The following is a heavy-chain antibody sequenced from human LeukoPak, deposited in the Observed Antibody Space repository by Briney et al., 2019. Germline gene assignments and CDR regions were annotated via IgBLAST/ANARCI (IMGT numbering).Heavy chain of an antibody. J-gene: IGHJ4*02. Sequence: SGTLSLTCAVSGGSISSSNWWSWVRQPPGKGLEWTGEIYHSGSTNYNPSLKSRVTISVDKSKNQFSLKLSSVTAADTAVYYCAKASSGWYAEVGYWGQGTLVTVSS. CDR1: GGSISSSNW. D-gene: IGHD6-19*01. CDR3: AKASSGWYAEVGY. CDR2: IYHSGST. V-gene: IGHV4-4*02.